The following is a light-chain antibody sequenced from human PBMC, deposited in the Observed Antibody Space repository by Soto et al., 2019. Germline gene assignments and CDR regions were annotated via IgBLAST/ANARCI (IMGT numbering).Light chain of an antibody. CDR2: GVT. V-gene: IGLV2-14*01. CDR1: YRDVGGYNF. Sequence: QSALTQPASVSGSPGQSITISCTGTYRDVGGYNFVSWYQHHPGKDPKLILYGVTNRPSGVSNSFSGPKSGDTASLTISGLQADDEADYYCSSYSRDSIPVFGTGTKVTVL. J-gene: IGLJ1*01. CDR3: SSYSRDSIPV.